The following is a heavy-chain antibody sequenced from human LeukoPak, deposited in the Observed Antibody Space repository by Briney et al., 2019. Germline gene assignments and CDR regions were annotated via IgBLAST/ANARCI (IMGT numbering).Heavy chain of an antibody. J-gene: IGHJ4*02. CDR1: GGSISSGGYY. V-gene: IGHV4-30-2*01. Sequence: SETLSLTCTVSGGSISSGGYYWSRIRQPPGKGLEWIGYIYHSGSTYYNSSLKSRVTISVDRSKNQFSLKLSSVTAADTAVYYCATLAGSGWWELLFDYWGQGTLVTVSS. CDR3: ATLAGSGWWELLFDY. CDR2: IYHSGST. D-gene: IGHD1-26*01.